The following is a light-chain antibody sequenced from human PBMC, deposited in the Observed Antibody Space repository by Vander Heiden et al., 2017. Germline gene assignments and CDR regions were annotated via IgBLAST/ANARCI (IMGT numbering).Light chain of an antibody. Sequence: SVLTQPPSVSGPPRQRVTLSCTGSRSNNVAGYDVHWYQQLPGTAPKLFIYGNGNRPSGVPDRFSGSKSGTSASLAITGLQAEDEADYYCQSYDSSLSGVIFGGGTKLTVL. J-gene: IGLJ2*01. CDR1: RSNNVAGYD. CDR3: QSYDSSLSGVI. V-gene: IGLV1-40*01. CDR2: GNG.